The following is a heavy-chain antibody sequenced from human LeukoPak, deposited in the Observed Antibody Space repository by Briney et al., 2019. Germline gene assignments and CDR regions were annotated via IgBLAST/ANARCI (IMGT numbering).Heavy chain of an antibody. CDR3: ASGRRDSSGYQNWSDP. V-gene: IGHV3-13*01. CDR2: IGTAGDT. CDR1: GFTFSSYD. J-gene: IGHJ5*02. D-gene: IGHD3-22*01. Sequence: GGSLRLSCAASGFTFSSYDMHWVRQATGKGLEWVSAIGTAGDTYYPGSVKGRFTISRENAKNSLYLQMNSLRAGDTAVYYCASGRRDSSGYQNWSDPWGQGTLVTVSS.